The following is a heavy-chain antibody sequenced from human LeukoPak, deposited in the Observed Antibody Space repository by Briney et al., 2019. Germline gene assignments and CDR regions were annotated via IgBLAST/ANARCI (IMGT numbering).Heavy chain of an antibody. J-gene: IGHJ4*02. V-gene: IGHV3-23*01. CDR3: AKVGLTYSSTWYTPDY. D-gene: IGHD6-13*01. CDR2: ISGSGGST. CDR1: GFTFSSYA. Sequence: GGSLRLSCAASGFTFSSYAMSWVRQAPGKGLEWVSAISGSGGSTYYADSVKGRFTISRDNSKNTLYLQMNSPRAEDTAVYYCAKVGLTYSSTWYTPDYWGQGTLVTVSS.